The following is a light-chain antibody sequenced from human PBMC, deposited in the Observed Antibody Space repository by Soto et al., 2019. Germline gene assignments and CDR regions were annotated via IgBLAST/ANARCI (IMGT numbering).Light chain of an antibody. J-gene: IGKJ1*01. CDR1: QSVSSSF. CDR3: QQYVTSPWA. Sequence: EIVLTQSPGTLSLSPGERATLSCRASQSVSSSFLAWYQQKPGQAPRLIIYGASNRATGIPDRFSGSGSGTDVTLTISRLEPEDFAVYYCQQYVTSPWACGQGTKVAIE. CDR2: GAS. V-gene: IGKV3-20*01.